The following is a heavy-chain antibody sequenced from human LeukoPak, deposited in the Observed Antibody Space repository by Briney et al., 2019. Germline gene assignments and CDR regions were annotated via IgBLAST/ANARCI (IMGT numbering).Heavy chain of an antibody. V-gene: IGHV4-4*07. J-gene: IGHJ6*03. CDR3: ARQALTMVRGVITDYYYYYYMDV. CDR2: IHTSGST. Sequence: PSETLSLTCTVSGGSISSYYWSWIRQPAGKGLEWIGRIHTSGSTNYNPSLKSRVTMSVDTSKNQFSLKLSSVTAADTAVYYCARQALTMVRGVITDYYYYYYMDVWGKGTTVTISS. CDR1: GGSISSYY. D-gene: IGHD3-10*01.